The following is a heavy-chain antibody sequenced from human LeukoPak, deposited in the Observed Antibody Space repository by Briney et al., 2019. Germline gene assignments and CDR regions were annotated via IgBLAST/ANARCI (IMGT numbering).Heavy chain of an antibody. CDR1: GFTSSHYG. Sequence: GGSLRLSCATSGFTSSHYGMHWVRQAPGKGLEWVAVIWSDGTDNNYRDSVKGRFTISRDNSKNTAYLQMNSLRVEHTAVSYCAKAAQRGFVFRISLESWGQGTLVTVSS. V-gene: IGHV3-33*06. CDR3: AKAAQRGFVFRISLES. J-gene: IGHJ4*02. CDR2: IWSDGTDN. D-gene: IGHD2/OR15-2a*01.